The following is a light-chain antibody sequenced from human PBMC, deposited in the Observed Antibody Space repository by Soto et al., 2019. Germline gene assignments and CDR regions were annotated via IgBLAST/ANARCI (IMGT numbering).Light chain of an antibody. CDR3: QQYSSDSNT. J-gene: IGKJ2*01. CDR1: QDINIW. Sequence: DIPMTQSPSTLSASVGDRVTITCRASQDINIWLAWYQQKPGKAPKLLIYKASTLERGVPSRFIGSGSGTDFTLAISSLQPDDFATYYCQQYSSDSNTFGHGTRLDI. V-gene: IGKV1-5*03. CDR2: KAS.